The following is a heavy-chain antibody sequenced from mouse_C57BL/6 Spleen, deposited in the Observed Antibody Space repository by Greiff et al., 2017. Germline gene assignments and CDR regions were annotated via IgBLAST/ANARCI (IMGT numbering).Heavy chain of an antibody. D-gene: IGHD2-4*01. CDR1: GYSITSGYY. CDR3: ARGEDYDGGWFAY. V-gene: IGHV3-6*01. CDR2: ISYDGSN. J-gene: IGHJ3*01. Sequence: EVQLQQSGPGLVKPSQSLSLTCSVTGYSITSGYYWNWIRQFPGNKLEWMGYISYDGSNNYNPSLKNRISITRDTSKNQFFLKLNSVTTEDTATYYCARGEDYDGGWFAYWGQGTLVTVSA.